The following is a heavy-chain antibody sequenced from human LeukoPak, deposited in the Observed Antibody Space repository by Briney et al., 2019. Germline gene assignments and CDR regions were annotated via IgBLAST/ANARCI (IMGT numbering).Heavy chain of an antibody. V-gene: IGHV1-69*04. CDR2: IIPTHHIA. Sequence: GASLKVSCKASGCTLSRYAINWVRQAPRQRREWMERIIPTHHIAHYAQTYQGRHTNTADKYTSHAYLELSKLTSDDTAVHYCPRYFGYGSGGSCPPYGMGVWGQGTTVTVSS. D-gene: IGHD2-15*01. J-gene: IGHJ6*02. CDR3: PRYFGYGSGGSCPPYGMGV. CDR1: GCTLSRYA.